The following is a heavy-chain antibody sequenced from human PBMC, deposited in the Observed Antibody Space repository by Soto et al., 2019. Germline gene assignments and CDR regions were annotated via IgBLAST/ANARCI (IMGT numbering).Heavy chain of an antibody. CDR1: GGSVSGGSYY. CDR3: ARDVDFGEEDV. V-gene: IGHV4-61*01. Sequence: SETLSLTCTVSGGSVSGGSYYWNWIRQPPGKGLEWIGYIYYSGSSNYNPSLKSRVTISIDTSKNQFSLKLSSVTAADTAVYYCARDVDFGEEDVWGQGNTVTVS. D-gene: IGHD4-17*01. CDR2: IYYSGSS. J-gene: IGHJ6*02.